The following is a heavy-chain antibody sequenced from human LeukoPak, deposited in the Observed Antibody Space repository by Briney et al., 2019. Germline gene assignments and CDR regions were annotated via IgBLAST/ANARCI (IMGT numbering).Heavy chain of an antibody. D-gene: IGHD6-13*01. CDR2: ISSSSSYI. J-gene: IGHJ6*02. CDR1: GFTFSSYS. V-gene: IGHV3-21*01. Sequence: PGGSLRLSCAASGFTFSSYSMNWVRQAPGKGLEWVSSISSSSSYIYYADSVKGRFTISRDNAKNSLYLQMNSLRAEDTAVYYCARDPVAAAAPYYYYGMDVWGQGTTVTVSS. CDR3: ARDPVAAAAPYYYYGMDV.